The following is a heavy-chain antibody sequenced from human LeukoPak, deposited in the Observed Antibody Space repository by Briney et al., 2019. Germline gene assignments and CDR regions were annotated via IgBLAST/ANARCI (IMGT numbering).Heavy chain of an antibody. V-gene: IGHV4-4*07. Sequence: PSETLSLTCTVSGGSISSYYWSWIRQPAGKGLEWIGRIYISGSGSTNYNPSLKSRVTMSVDTSKNQFSLKLSSVTAADTAVYYCARRLRVGSGWNVVWYYFDYWGQGTLVTVSS. CDR3: ARRLRVGSGWNVVWYYFDY. J-gene: IGHJ4*02. CDR2: IYISGSGST. CDR1: GGSISSYY. D-gene: IGHD6-19*01.